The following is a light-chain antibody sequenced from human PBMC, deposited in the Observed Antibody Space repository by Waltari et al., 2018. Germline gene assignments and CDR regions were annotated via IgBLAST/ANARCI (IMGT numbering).Light chain of an antibody. CDR2: GAS. CDR3: QHYHNWPPWT. CDR1: QSVTNK. V-gene: IGKV3-15*01. Sequence: EVVMTQSPATLSLSAGETSTLTCRASQSVTNKLAWCQQKPRHPPRILIYGASARATGIPARFSGSGSWTDFTLTITSLQSEDVAVYYCQHYHNWPPWTFGQGTKVEIK. J-gene: IGKJ1*01.